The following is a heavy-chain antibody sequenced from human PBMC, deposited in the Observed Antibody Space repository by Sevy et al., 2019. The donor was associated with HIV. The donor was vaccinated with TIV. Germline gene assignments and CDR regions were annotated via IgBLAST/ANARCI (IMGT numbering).Heavy chain of an antibody. D-gene: IGHD3-22*01. CDR2: FSPSGTT. J-gene: IGHJ3*01. CDR1: GDSIITYC. V-gene: IGHV4-4*07. CDR3: ATDRRYADRSGIPVPLDV. Sequence: SETLSLTCTVSGDSIITYCLNWIRQPAGKGLEWIGRFSPSGTTNYNPSLKSRVTMSVDTSKNQFSLKLRSVTAADTAVYFCATDRRYADRSGIPVPLDVWGQGTMVTVSS.